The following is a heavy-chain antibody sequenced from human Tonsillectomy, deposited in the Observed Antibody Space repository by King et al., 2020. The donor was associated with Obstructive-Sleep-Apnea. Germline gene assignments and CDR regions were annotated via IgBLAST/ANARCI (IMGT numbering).Heavy chain of an antibody. V-gene: IGHV4-59*08. CDR2: MYYSGNT. CDR1: GGSISNYY. CDR3: ARHRGVEDYGGYGDYFDY. D-gene: IGHD5-12*01. J-gene: IGHJ4*02. Sequence: QLQESGPGLVKPSETLSLTCTVSGGSISNYYWSWIRQPPGKGLEWIGYMYYSGNTNFNPSLTSPVTISADTSKIPFSLRLSSLTAADTAVYYCARHRGVEDYGGYGDYFDYWGQGTLVTVSS.